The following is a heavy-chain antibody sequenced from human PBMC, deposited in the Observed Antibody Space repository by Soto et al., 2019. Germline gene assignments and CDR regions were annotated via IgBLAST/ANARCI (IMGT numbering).Heavy chain of an antibody. CDR2: IYYSGST. J-gene: IGHJ3*02. CDR3: ARVPTGDDAFDI. V-gene: IGHV4-31*03. D-gene: IGHD1-26*01. Sequence: SETLSLTCTVSGGSISSGGYYWSWIRQHPGKGLEWIGYIYYSGSTNYNPSLKSRVTISVDTSKNQFSLKLSSVTAADTAVYYCARVPTGDDAFDIWGQGTMVTVSS. CDR1: GGSISSGGYY.